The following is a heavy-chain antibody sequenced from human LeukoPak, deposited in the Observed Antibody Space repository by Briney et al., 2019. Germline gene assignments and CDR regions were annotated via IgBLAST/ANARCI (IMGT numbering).Heavy chain of an antibody. CDR3: ASRAPGSP. Sequence: SETLSLTCAVYGGSFSGYYWSWIRQPPGKGLEWIGEINHSGSTNYNPSLKSRVTISVDTSKNQFSLKLSSVTAADTAVYYCASRAPGSPWGHGTMVTVSS. CDR1: GGSFSGYY. D-gene: IGHD3-10*01. CDR2: INHSGST. J-gene: IGHJ3*01. V-gene: IGHV4-34*01.